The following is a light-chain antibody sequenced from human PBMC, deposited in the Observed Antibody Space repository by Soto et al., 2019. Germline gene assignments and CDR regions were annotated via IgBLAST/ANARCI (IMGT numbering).Light chain of an antibody. V-gene: IGLV2-23*01. Sequence: QSALTQPASVSGSPGQSITISCTGTSGNVGGDNHVSWYQQHPGKAPKLLIYEGSNRPSGVSNRFSGSKSGNTASLTISGVQAEDEGDYYCCAYAGSSTLVFGGGAKVTVL. CDR2: EGS. CDR1: SGNVGGDNH. J-gene: IGLJ2*01. CDR3: CAYAGSSTLV.